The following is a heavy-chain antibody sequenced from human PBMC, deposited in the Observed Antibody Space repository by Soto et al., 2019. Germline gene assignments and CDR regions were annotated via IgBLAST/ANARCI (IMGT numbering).Heavy chain of an antibody. J-gene: IGHJ5*01. Sequence: QITLKESGPTLVQPTQTLTLTCTCSGCSLTNTGATVGWNRQAPGKGLEWLALISWHDDKRYNPSLKNRLTIAKDTSRNQVVLTLTNVGPVDTATYYCAHSRFKILTGPFDSWGQGTLVPVSS. CDR1: GCSLTNTGAT. CDR3: AHSRFKILTGPFDS. V-gene: IGHV2-5*01. D-gene: IGHD3-9*01. CDR2: ISWHDDK.